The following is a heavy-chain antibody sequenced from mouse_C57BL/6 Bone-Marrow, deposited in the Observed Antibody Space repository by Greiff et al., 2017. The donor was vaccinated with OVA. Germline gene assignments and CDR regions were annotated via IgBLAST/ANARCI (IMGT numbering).Heavy chain of an antibody. CDR1: GYAFTNYL. V-gene: IGHV1-54*01. CDR3: ARDYYGSSSVFDY. D-gene: IGHD1-1*01. CDR2: INPGSGGT. Sequence: VQLQQSGAELVRPGTSVKVSCKASGYAFTNYLIEWVKQRPGQGLEWIGVINPGSGGTNYNEKFKGKATLTADKSSSTAYMQLSSLPSEDSAVYFCARDYYGSSSVFDYWGQGTTLTVSS. J-gene: IGHJ2*01.